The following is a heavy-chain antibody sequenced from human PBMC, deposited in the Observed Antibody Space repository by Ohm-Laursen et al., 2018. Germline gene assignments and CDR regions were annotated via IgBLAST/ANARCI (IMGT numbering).Heavy chain of an antibody. J-gene: IGHJ3*01. V-gene: IGHV3-23*01. D-gene: IGHD2-2*01. CDR2: ISSSGGNT. Sequence: SLRLSCSASGFTFSSYAMSWVRQAPGKGLECVSSISSSGGNTFYADSAKGRPIISRDNSRKTLYLEVNSLRAEDTAVYYCAKDRGSNPDRAFDLWGQGTMVIVSS. CDR1: GFTFSSYA. CDR3: AKDRGSNPDRAFDL.